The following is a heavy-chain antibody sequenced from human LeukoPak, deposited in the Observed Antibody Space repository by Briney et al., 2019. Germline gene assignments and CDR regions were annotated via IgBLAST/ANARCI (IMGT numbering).Heavy chain of an antibody. Sequence: PGGSLRLSCAVSGYIFRSCWKHCVRQAPGKGLVWVSRINSDGSRISYADSVKGRFAISRDNAKNNLYLQMNSQRTHVTAVYSGAKDTARPYSQVGTTKDWGQGTLVTVSS. CDR1: GYIFRSCW. CDR2: INSDGSRI. J-gene: IGHJ4*02. V-gene: IGHV3-74*01. D-gene: IGHD1-26*01. CDR3: AKDTARPYSQVGTTKD.